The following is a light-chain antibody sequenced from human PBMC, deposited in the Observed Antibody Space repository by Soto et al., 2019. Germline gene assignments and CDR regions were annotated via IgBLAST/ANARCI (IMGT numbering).Light chain of an antibody. CDR3: ATWDDNLSGVV. J-gene: IGLJ2*01. V-gene: IGLV1-44*01. CDR2: GNN. CDR1: SSNIGSNS. Sequence: QSVLTQPPSASGTPGQRVTISCSGSSSNIGSNSVNWYQQLPGTAPKLLVYGNNQRPSGVPDRFSGSKSGTSASLAISGLQSEDEADYYCATWDDNLSGVVFGGGTKLTVL.